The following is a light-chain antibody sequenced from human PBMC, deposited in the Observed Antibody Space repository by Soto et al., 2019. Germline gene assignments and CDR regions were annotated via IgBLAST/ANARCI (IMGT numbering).Light chain of an antibody. V-gene: IGKV3-20*01. CDR1: QSVSSSY. Sequence: EIVLTQSPGTLSLSPGERATLSCRASQSVSSSYLAWYQQKPGQAPRLLIYGASSRATGIPDRFSGSGSGTDFTLTISSLQPEDFAVYYCQSYNDWPFTFGQGTKVDIK. CDR3: QSYNDWPFT. CDR2: GAS. J-gene: IGKJ2*01.